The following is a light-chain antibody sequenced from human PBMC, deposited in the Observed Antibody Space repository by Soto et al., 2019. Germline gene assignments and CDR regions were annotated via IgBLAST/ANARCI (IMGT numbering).Light chain of an antibody. Sequence: DIQMTQSPSSLSASVGDRVTITCRASQSISSYLNWYQQKPGKAPKLLIYAASSLQSGVPSRFSGSGSETDFTLTISSLQPEDFASYHCQESHSTPFTFGPGTKVDIK. V-gene: IGKV1-39*01. J-gene: IGKJ3*01. CDR2: AAS. CDR1: QSISSY. CDR3: QESHSTPFT.